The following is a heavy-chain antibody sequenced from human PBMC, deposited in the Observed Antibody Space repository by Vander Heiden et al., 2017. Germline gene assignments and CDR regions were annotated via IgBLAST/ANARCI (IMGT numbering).Heavy chain of an antibody. CDR1: GSTVRSHS. Sequence: EVQLVESGGGLVQPGGCLRLACAASGSTVRSHSLNWVRQAPGKGLEWISYISTSSSIIYYADSVKGRFTISRDNAKNSLYLQMNSLRDEDTAVYYCARGTYSGYDYGSHYGMDVWGQGTTVTVSS. CDR2: ISTSSSII. J-gene: IGHJ6*02. D-gene: IGHD5-12*01. CDR3: ARGTYSGYDYGSHYGMDV. V-gene: IGHV3-48*02.